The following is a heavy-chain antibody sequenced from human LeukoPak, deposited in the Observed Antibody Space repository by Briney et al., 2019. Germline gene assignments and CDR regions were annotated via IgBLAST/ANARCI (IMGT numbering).Heavy chain of an antibody. CDR2: INWNGGST. D-gene: IGHD3-3*01. CDR1: GFTLDDYG. V-gene: IGHV3-20*04. Sequence: PGGSLRLSCAASGFTLDDYGMSWVRQAPGKGLEWVSGINWNGGSTGYADSVKGRFTISRDNAKNSLFLQMNSLRAEDTALYYCAKDRFPYYDFWIGYFDYWGQGTLVTVSS. J-gene: IGHJ4*02. CDR3: AKDRFPYYDFWIGYFDY.